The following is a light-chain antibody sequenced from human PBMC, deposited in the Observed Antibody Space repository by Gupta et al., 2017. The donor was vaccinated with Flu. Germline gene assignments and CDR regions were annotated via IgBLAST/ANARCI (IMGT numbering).Light chain of an antibody. CDR3: QQAHSLPLT. J-gene: IGKJ4*01. Sequence: EIQMTQSPSSVSASVGDRVTITCRASQAISSWLVWYQQKPGKAPKLLIYAASSLHSGVPSRFSGSGSGTDFTLTISSLQPEDFATYYCQQAHSLPLTFGGGTKVEIK. V-gene: IGKV1-12*01. CDR2: AAS. CDR1: QAISSW.